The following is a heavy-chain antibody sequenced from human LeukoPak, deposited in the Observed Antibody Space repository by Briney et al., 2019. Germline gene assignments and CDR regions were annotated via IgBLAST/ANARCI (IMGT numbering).Heavy chain of an antibody. V-gene: IGHV7-4-1*02. J-gene: IGHJ6*03. CDR3: ARQARYYYGSGRSPGSYYCYYMDV. D-gene: IGHD3-10*01. CDR2: INTNTGNP. CDR1: GYTFTSYA. Sequence: ASVKVSCKASGYTFTSYAMNWVRQAPGQGLEWMGWINTNTGNPTYAQGFTGRFVFSLDTSVSTAYLQISSLKAEDTAVYYCARQARYYYGSGRSPGSYYCYYMDVWGKGTTVTVSS.